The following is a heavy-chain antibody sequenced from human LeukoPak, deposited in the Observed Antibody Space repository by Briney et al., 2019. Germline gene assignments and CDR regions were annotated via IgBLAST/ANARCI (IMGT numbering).Heavy chain of an antibody. Sequence: SETLSLTCTVSGGSISSSSYYWGWIRQPPGKGLEWIGSIYYSGSTNYNPSLKSRVTISVDTSKNQFSLKLSSVTAADTAVYYCARGRQKRYCSGGSCYLNWFDPWGQGTLVTVSS. D-gene: IGHD2-15*01. CDR3: ARGRQKRYCSGGSCYLNWFDP. J-gene: IGHJ5*02. CDR1: GGSISSSSYY. V-gene: IGHV4-39*07. CDR2: IYYSGST.